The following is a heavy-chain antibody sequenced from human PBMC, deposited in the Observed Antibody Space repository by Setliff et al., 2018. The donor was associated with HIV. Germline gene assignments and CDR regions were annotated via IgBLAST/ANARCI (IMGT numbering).Heavy chain of an antibody. Sequence: ASVKVSCKASGYTFTSYDINWVRPATGQGLEWMGWMNPNSGNTGYAQKFQGRVTITRNTSISTAYMELSSLRSEDTAGYYCSRGHAVVVPAVYYYYYGMDVWGQGTTVTVSS. D-gene: IGHD2-2*01. CDR3: SRGHAVVVPAVYYYYYGMDV. V-gene: IGHV1-8*03. CDR2: MNPNSGNT. J-gene: IGHJ6*02. CDR1: GYTFTSYD.